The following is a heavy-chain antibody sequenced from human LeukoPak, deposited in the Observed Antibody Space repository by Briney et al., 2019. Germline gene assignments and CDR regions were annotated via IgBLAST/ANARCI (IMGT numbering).Heavy chain of an antibody. J-gene: IGHJ5*02. CDR3: ARDWWFDP. V-gene: IGHV3-74*01. Sequence: PGGSLRLSCVASGFTFSSYWMHWVRQVPGKGPVWVSRINSDGSTIDYADSVKGRFTISRDNAKNTLYLQMNSLRAEDTAVYYCARDWWFDPWGQGTLVIV. CDR2: INSDGSTI. CDR1: GFTFSSYW.